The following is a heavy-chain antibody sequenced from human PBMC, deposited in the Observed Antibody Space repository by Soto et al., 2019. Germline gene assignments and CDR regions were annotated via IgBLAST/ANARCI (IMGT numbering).Heavy chain of an antibody. D-gene: IGHD3-10*01. CDR1: GFTFTTYW. Sequence: EVQLVESGGGLAQPGGSLRLSCVASGFTFTTYWMSWVRQAPGKGMEWVANIRQDGGAQYYVDSVKGRFTIARENAKNAVYMQIDSLRAEDTAVYYCVRGGQGSGSYLGSYWGQGTLVT. V-gene: IGHV3-7*03. CDR2: IRQDGGAQ. J-gene: IGHJ4*02. CDR3: VRGGQGSGSYLGSY.